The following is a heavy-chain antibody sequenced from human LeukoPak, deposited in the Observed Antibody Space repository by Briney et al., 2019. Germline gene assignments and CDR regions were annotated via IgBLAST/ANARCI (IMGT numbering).Heavy chain of an antibody. J-gene: IGHJ4*02. CDR3: ARDPPMVREVIIGG. CDR2: INPDGSLI. Sequence: PGGSMRLSCAASGFTFSAYWMSWVRQAPGVGLEWVANINPDGSLIYYVDSVKGRFTISRDNAKNSLYLQMDSLRAEDTAVYYCARDPPMVREVIIGGWGQGTLVTVSS. CDR1: GFTFSAYW. D-gene: IGHD3-10*01. V-gene: IGHV3-7*01.